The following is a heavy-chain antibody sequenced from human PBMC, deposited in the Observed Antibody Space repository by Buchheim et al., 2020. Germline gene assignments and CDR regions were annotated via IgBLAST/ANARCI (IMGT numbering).Heavy chain of an antibody. Sequence: QVQLQESGPGLVKPSGTLSLTCAVSGGSISSSNWWSWVRQPPGKGLGWIGKIYHSGSTNYNPSLKSRVTISVDKATNQFSLKLSSVTAADTAVYYCARVDYDFWSGYHPYGMDVWGQGTT. CDR3: ARVDYDFWSGYHPYGMDV. V-gene: IGHV4-4*02. J-gene: IGHJ6*02. CDR2: IYHSGST. CDR1: GGSISSSNW. D-gene: IGHD3-3*01.